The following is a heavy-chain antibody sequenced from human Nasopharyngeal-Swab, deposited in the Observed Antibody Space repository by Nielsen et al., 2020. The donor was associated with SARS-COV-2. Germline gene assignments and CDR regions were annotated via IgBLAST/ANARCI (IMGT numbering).Heavy chain of an antibody. CDR3: ARAGGRYYDSGGYYYLASAFDI. Sequence: GGSLRLSCAASGFTFGTYAMTWVRQAPGRGLEWVSLISGSGGSTYCADSVKGRFTISRDNSKNTLYLQMNSLRAEDTAVYYCARAGGRYYDSGGYYYLASAFDIWGQGTMVTVSS. J-gene: IGHJ3*02. D-gene: IGHD3-22*01. CDR2: ISGSGGST. CDR1: GFTFGTYA. V-gene: IGHV3-23*01.